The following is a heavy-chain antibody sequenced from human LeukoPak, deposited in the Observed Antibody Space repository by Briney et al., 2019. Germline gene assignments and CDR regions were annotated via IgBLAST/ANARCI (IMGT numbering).Heavy chain of an antibody. CDR2: INHSGST. Sequence: SETLSLACAVYGGSFSGYYWSWIRQPPGKGLEWIGEINHSGSTNYNPSLKSRVTISVDTSKNQFSLKLSSVTAADTAVYYCARGHIWYYHGMGVWGQGTTVTVSS. J-gene: IGHJ6*02. CDR1: GGSFSGYY. V-gene: IGHV4-34*01. D-gene: IGHD3-16*01. CDR3: ARGHIWYYHGMGV.